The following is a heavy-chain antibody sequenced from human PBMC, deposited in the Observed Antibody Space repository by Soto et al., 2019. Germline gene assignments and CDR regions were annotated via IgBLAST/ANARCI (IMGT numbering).Heavy chain of an antibody. Sequence: ASVKVSCKASGYTFTNNVIHWLRQAPGQTLEWMGWIHTAKGNTKYSQKFEARVTLTRDTAASTAYMELNSLRSDDTAVYYCAREIVVVPGRVGYYGMDVWGQGTTVTVSS. V-gene: IGHV1-3*04. D-gene: IGHD2-2*01. CDR2: IHTAKGNT. J-gene: IGHJ6*02. CDR3: AREIVVVPGRVGYYGMDV. CDR1: GYTFTNNV.